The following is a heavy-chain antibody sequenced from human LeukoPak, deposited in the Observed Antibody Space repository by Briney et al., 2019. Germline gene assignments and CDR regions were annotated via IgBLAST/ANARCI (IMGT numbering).Heavy chain of an antibody. V-gene: IGHV1-69*05. CDR1: GGTFSSYA. CDR3: ARSRAKCLRPTDFDY. J-gene: IGHJ4*02. D-gene: IGHD5/OR15-5a*01. Sequence: SVKVSCKASGGTFSSYAISWVRQAPGQGLEWMGGIIPIFGTANYAQKFQGRVTITTDESTSTAYMELSSLRSEDTAVYYCARSRAKCLRPTDFDYWGQGTLVTVSS. CDR2: IIPIFGTA.